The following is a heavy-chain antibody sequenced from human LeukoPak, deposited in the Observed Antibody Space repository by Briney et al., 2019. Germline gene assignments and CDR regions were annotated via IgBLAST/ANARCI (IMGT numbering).Heavy chain of an antibody. D-gene: IGHD4-17*01. CDR3: ARDGDDNGDYVLGWFDP. CDR1: GYTFRDYY. J-gene: IGHJ5*02. CDR2: INPNSGGT. Sequence: ASVKVSCKASGYTFRDYYMHWVRQAPGQGLEWMGWINPNSGGTMYAQKFQGRAAMTRDTSINTAYMELSRLTSDDTAVYYCARDGDDNGDYVLGWFDPWGQGTLVTVSS. V-gene: IGHV1-2*02.